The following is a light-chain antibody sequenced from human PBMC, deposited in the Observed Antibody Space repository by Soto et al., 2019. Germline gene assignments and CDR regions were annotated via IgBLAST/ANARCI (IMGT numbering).Light chain of an antibody. Sequence: DIVMTQSPDSLAVSLGERATINCKSSQSVLSGSDNKNYILWYQHKPGQPPKLLMYWASTRESGVPDRFTGSGSGTDFTLTISSLQADDVAVYYCQQYYNTPYTFGQGTKLEI. J-gene: IGKJ2*01. CDR2: WAS. V-gene: IGKV4-1*01. CDR3: QQYYNTPYT. CDR1: QSVLSGSDNKNY.